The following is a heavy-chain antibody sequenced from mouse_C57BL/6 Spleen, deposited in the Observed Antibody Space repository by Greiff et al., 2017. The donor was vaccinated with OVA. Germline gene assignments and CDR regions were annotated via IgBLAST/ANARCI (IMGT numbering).Heavy chain of an antibody. CDR1: GYTFTSYW. V-gene: IGHV1-50*01. CDR3: ARLWGNYGFAY. D-gene: IGHD2-1*01. Sequence: QVQLQQPGAELVKPGASVKLSCKASGYTFTSYWMQWVKQRPGQGLEWIGEIDPSDSYTNYNQKFKGKATLTVDTSSSTAYMQLSSLTSEDSAVYYCARLWGNYGFAYWGQGTLVTVSA. J-gene: IGHJ3*01. CDR2: IDPSDSYT.